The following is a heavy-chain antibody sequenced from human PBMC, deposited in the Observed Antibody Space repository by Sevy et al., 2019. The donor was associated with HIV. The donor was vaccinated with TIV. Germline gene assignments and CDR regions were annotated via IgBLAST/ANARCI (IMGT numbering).Heavy chain of an antibody. CDR1: GFTFSSYS. J-gene: IGHJ4*02. V-gene: IGHV3-21*01. CDR2: ISSSSSYI. D-gene: IGHD6-6*01. Sequence: GGSLRLSCAASGFTFSSYSMNWVRQAPGKGLEWVSSISSSSSYIYYADSVKGRFTISRDNAKNSLYLQMNSLRAEDTAVYYGARAGGSYSSYDYWGQGTLVTVSS. CDR3: ARAGGSYSSYDY.